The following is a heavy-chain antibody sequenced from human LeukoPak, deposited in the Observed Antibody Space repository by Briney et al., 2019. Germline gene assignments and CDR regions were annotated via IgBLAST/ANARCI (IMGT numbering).Heavy chain of an antibody. CDR1: GFRFSSYW. V-gene: IGHV3-7*01. D-gene: IGHD3-16*01. CDR2: IQPDGSEQ. J-gene: IGHJ5*02. CDR3: ASQSYARFDP. Sequence: PGGSLRLSCAASGFRFSSYWMSWVRQAPGKGLEWVGNIQPDGSEQYPVDSLRGRFTISRDNARNSLFLQMNSLRVDDTAVYYCASQSYARFDPWGQGTLVIVSS.